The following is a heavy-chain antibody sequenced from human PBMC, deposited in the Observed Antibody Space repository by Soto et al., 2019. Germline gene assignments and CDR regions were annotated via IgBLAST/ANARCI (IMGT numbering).Heavy chain of an antibody. J-gene: IGHJ6*03. V-gene: IGHV3-48*02. CDR2: ISSSSAAI. Sequence: EVQLVESGGGLVQPGGSLRLYCTASGFTLTNYAMNWVHQAPGKGLEWVSYISSSSAAIFYTDSVKGRFTISRDNAKNALYYQLNSPRDEDTAVYYCAIDQSRRRVLFYYMDVWGRGTTVTVSS. CDR3: AIDQSRRRVLFYYMDV. D-gene: IGHD2-21*01. CDR1: GFTLTNYA.